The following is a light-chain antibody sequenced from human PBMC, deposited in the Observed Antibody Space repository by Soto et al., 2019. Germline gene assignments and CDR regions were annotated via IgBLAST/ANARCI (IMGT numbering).Light chain of an antibody. CDR3: EQYNSYWT. J-gene: IGKJ1*01. Sequence: DIQMTQYPSTLFASVGDRVTITCRASQSISSWLAWYQQKPGKAPKLLIYDASSLESGVPSRFSGSGSGTEFTLIISSLLPDYFSTYYCEQYNSYWTFGQGTKVEIK. V-gene: IGKV1-5*01. CDR2: DAS. CDR1: QSISSW.